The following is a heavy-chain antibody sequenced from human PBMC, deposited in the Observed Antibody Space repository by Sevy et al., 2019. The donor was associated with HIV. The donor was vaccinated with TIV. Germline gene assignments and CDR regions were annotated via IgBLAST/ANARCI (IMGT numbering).Heavy chain of an antibody. CDR3: ARGIVAYYFDY. CDR2: FYYSGIT. J-gene: IGHJ4*02. CDR1: GDSISSYY. V-gene: IGHV4-59*01. D-gene: IGHD5-12*01. Sequence: SETLSLTCTVSGDSISSYYWSWIRQPPGKGLEWIGYFYYSGITNYNPSVKSRVTISVDTSRNQISLKLSSVTAADTAVYYCARGIVAYYFDYWGQGTLLTVSS.